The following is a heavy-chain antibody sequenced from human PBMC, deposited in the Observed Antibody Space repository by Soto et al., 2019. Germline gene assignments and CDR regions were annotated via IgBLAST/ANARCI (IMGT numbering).Heavy chain of an antibody. CDR3: ARVGGGYYKYFDY. CDR1: GYTCTSYD. Sequence: ASLKVSCNASGYTCTSYDINWVLQATGQGLEWMGWMNPNSGNTGYAQKFQGRVTMTRNTSISTAYMELSSLRSEDTAVYYCARVGGGYYKYFDYWGQGTLVTVSS. CDR2: MNPNSGNT. V-gene: IGHV1-8*01. D-gene: IGHD3-3*01. J-gene: IGHJ4*02.